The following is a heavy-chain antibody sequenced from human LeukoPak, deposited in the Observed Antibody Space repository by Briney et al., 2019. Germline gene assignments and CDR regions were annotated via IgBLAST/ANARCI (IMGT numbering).Heavy chain of an antibody. D-gene: IGHD3-22*01. CDR2: IYSGGST. J-gene: IGHJ4*02. Sequence: AGGSLRLSCAASGFTVSSNYMSWVRQAPGKGLEWVSVIYSGGSTYYADSVKGRFTISRDNAKNSLYLQMNSLRDEDTAVYYCARRSYDTSGYPFDYWGQGTLVTVSS. CDR3: ARRSYDTSGYPFDY. V-gene: IGHV3-53*01. CDR1: GFTVSSNY.